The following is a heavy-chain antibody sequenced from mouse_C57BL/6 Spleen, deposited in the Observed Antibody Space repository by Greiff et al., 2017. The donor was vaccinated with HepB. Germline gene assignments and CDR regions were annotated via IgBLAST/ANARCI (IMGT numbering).Heavy chain of an antibody. J-gene: IGHJ1*03. CDR1: GYSITSGYY. D-gene: IGHD1-1*01. V-gene: IGHV3-6*01. CDR2: ISYDGSN. CDR3: AREATVVAKDWYFDV. Sequence: EESGPGLVKPSQSLSLTCSVTGYSITSGYYWNWIRQFPGNKLEWMGYISYDGSNNYNPSLKNRISITRDTSKNQFFLKLNSVTTEDTATYYCAREATVVAKDWYFDVWGTGTTVTVSS.